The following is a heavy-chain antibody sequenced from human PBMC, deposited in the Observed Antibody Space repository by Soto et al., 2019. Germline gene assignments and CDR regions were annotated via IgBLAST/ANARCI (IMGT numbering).Heavy chain of an antibody. CDR3: ALRSMAVVPEY. Sequence: QVQLQESGPGLVKPSETLSLTCAVSGDSISSYYCMWIRQPPGKGLESIGYLYYGRSANYNPSLKSRVTLSVDTSTNQGSLTLISITAADTAVYYCALRSMAVVPEYWGQGTLVTVSS. D-gene: IGHD3-22*01. J-gene: IGHJ4*02. CDR2: LYYGRSA. CDR1: GDSISSYY. V-gene: IGHV4-59*01.